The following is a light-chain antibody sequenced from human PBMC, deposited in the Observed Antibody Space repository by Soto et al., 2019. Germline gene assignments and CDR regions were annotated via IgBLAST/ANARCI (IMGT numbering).Light chain of an antibody. CDR1: QSVSSY. Sequence: MELRQSADASSLSSWDRATLSCKASQSVSSYLAWYQQKPGQAPRLLINDASNRATGIPARFSGSGAGTDLTLTIISPEPEDFAVYYCQQRSNSPPSNFGQGTRLEIK. J-gene: IGKJ5*01. CDR3: QQRSNSPPSN. CDR2: DAS. V-gene: IGKV3-11*01.